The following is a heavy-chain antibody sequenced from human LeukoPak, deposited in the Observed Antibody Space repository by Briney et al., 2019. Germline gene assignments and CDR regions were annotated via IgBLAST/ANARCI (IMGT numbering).Heavy chain of an antibody. J-gene: IGHJ4*02. CDR2: ISYDGSNK. CDR3: AEEAKRGYSYGYGTDFDY. V-gene: IGHV3-30*18. CDR1: GFTFSSYG. Sequence: PGGSLRLSCAASGFTFSSYGMHWVRQAPGKGLEWVAVISYDGSNKYYADSVKGRFTISRDNSKNTLYLQMNSLRAEDTAVYYCAEEAKRGYSYGYGTDFDYWGQGTLVTVSS. D-gene: IGHD5-18*01.